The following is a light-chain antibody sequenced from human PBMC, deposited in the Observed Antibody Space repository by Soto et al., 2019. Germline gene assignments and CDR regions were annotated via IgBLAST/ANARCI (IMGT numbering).Light chain of an antibody. CDR3: DARDDSLSGHWV. CDR1: SSNIGSEY. Sequence: QSVLTQPPSASGTPGQRVTISCSGSSSNIGSEYVVWYQHLPGTAPKLLIYRNNQRPSGVPDRFAGSKSGTSASLAISGLRSEDEDDYYCDARDDSLSGHWVFGGGTKLTVL. J-gene: IGLJ3*02. CDR2: RNN. V-gene: IGLV1-47*01.